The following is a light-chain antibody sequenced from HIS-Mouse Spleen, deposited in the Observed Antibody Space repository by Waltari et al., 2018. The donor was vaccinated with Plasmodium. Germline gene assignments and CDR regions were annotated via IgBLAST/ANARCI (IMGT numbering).Light chain of an antibody. V-gene: IGLV3-10*01. CDR1: ALRKKY. J-gene: IGLJ3*02. Sequence: SYELTQPPSVSVSPAQTARITCSGDALRKKYAYWYQQKSGQAPVLVIYEDSKRPSGIPERFSGSSSGTMATLTISGAQVEDEADYYCYSTDSSGNHRVFGGGTKLTVL. CDR3: YSTDSSGNHRV. CDR2: EDS.